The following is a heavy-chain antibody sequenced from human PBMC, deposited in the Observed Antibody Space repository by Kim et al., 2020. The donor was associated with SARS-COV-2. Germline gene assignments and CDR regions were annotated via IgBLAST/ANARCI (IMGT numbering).Heavy chain of an antibody. D-gene: IGHD2-15*01. J-gene: IGHJ5*02. Sequence: GGSLRLSCAASGFAVNSIYMSWVRQAPGKGLEWVSVIYIGGNTHYADSVKDRFTISRDNSKNTVYLQMNNLRVEDTAVYYCARDIRMFDPWGQGTLVTVSP. CDR2: IYIGGNT. CDR1: GFAVNSIY. V-gene: IGHV3-66*01. CDR3: ARDIRMFDP.